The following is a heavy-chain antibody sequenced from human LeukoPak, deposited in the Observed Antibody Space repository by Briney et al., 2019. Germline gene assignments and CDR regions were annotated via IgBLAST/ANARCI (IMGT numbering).Heavy chain of an antibody. J-gene: IGHJ5*02. CDR3: AREGSRRWERNWFDP. CDR1: GFTFSNNN. CDR2: ISSSSSTI. D-gene: IGHD1-26*01. V-gene: IGHV3-48*01. Sequence: PGGSLRLSCAASGFTFSNNNMNWVRQAPGKGLEWISYISSSSSTIYYADSVKGRFTISRDNAKKSVHLQMNSLRAEDTAMYYCAREGSRRWERNWFDPWGQGTLVTVSS.